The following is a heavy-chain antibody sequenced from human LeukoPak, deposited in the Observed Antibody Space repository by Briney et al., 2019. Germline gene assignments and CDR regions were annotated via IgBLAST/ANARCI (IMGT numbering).Heavy chain of an antibody. CDR2: IYYSGST. CDR1: GGSISSYY. CDR3: ARGRGFYYSGSYDSFDY. D-gene: IGHD1-26*01. J-gene: IGHJ4*02. Sequence: KSSETLSLTFTVSGGSISSYYWSWIRQPPGKGREWVGYIYYSGSTNYNPSLKSRVTISVDTSKNQFSLKLSSVTAADTAVYYCARGRGFYYSGSYDSFDYWGQGTLVTVSS. V-gene: IGHV4-59*01.